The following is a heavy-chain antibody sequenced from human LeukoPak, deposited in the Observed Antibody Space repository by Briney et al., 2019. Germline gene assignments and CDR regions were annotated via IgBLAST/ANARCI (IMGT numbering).Heavy chain of an antibody. CDR1: GGSINVDYNTDY. CDR2: IHASEIT. CDR3: ARDLGINTGWYGFDS. Sequence: SETLSLTCNVSGGSINVDYNTDYWSWIRQPAGKELEWIGRIHASEITSYNPSFRGRVTVSLDKSMNQVSLHLASVTAADTAVYYCARDLGINTGWYGFDSWGLGILVTVSS. D-gene: IGHD6-19*01. V-gene: IGHV4-4*07. J-gene: IGHJ4*02.